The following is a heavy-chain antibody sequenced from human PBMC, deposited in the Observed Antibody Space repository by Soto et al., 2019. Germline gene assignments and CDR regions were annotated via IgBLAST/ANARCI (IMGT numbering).Heavy chain of an antibody. CDR1: GGSFSGYY. CDR3: ARTDIGLRKRWFDP. J-gene: IGHJ5*02. V-gene: IGHV4-34*01. Sequence: SETLSLTCAVYGGSFSGYYWSWIRQPPGKGLEWIGEINHSGSTNYNPSLKSRVTISVDTSKNQFSLKLSSVTAADTAVYYCARTDIGLRKRWFDPWGQGTLVTVSS. CDR2: INHSGST.